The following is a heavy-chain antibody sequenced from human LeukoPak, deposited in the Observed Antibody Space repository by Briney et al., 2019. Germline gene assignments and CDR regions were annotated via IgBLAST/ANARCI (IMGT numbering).Heavy chain of an antibody. CDR2: INPSGGST. D-gene: IGHD5/OR15-5a*01. J-gene: IGHJ5*02. CDR3: ASAASSLFDP. CDR1: GYTFTSYY. Sequence: ASVKVSCKASGYTFTSYYIHWVRQAPGQGLEWMGLINPSGGSTNYAQKFQGRVTMTRDTSTSTVYMELSSLRSDDTAVYYCASAASSLFDPWGQGTLVTVSS. V-gene: IGHV1-46*01.